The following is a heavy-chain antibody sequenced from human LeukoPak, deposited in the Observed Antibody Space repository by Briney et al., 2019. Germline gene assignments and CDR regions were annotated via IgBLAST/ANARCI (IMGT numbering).Heavy chain of an antibody. CDR1: GGSISSGGYY. D-gene: IGHD3-22*01. CDR3: ARIDSSGYYQLDY. Sequence: SETLSLTCTVSGGSISSGGYYWSWIRQHPGKGLEWIGYIYYSGSTYYNPSLKSRVTISVDTSKNQFSLKLSSVTAADTAVYYSARIDSSGYYQLDYWGQGTLVTFSS. V-gene: IGHV4-31*03. J-gene: IGHJ4*02. CDR2: IYYSGST.